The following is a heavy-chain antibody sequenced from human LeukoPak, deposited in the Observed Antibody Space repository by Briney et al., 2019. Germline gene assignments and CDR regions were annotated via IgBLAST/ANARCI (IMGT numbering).Heavy chain of an antibody. CDR1: GYTFTGYY. CDR3: ARGGRDILTGYYTDFYYGMDV. J-gene: IGHJ6*02. V-gene: IGHV1-2*06. Sequence: ASVKVSFKASGYTFTGYYMHWVRQAPGQGLEWMGRINPNSGGTNYAQKFQGRVTMTRGTSISTAYMELSRLRSDDTAVYYCARGGRDILTGYYTDFYYGMDVWGQGTTVTVSS. CDR2: INPNSGGT. D-gene: IGHD3-9*01.